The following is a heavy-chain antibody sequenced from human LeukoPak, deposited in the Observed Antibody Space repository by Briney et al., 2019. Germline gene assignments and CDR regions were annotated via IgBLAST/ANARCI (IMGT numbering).Heavy chain of an antibody. CDR2: INPGSDTA. Sequence: GASVKISCKASGYTFTDYFLHWVRQAPGQGLEWVGLINPGSDTANYAQKFQGRVTMTRDVSTRTVYMELSSLRSEDTAVYYCARITMVPGITNDYWGQGSLVTVSP. J-gene: IGHJ4*02. D-gene: IGHD3-10*01. CDR1: GYTFTDYF. V-gene: IGHV1-46*01. CDR3: ARITMVPGITNDY.